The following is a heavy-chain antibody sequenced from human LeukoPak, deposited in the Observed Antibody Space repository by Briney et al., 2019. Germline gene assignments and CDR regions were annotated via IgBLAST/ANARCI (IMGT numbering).Heavy chain of an antibody. V-gene: IGHV3-7*01. J-gene: IGHJ4*02. D-gene: IGHD3-16*01. CDR1: GFTYSHNG. CDR2: IKQDASAK. CDR3: ARWRGGQSEFDS. Sequence: GGSLRLSCVASGFTYSHNGMSWVRQAPGKGLEWVAFIKQDASAKDYVDSLKGRVTISRDNAKNSLYLQMNSLRVDDTAVYYCARWRGGQSEFDSWGQGTVVTVSS.